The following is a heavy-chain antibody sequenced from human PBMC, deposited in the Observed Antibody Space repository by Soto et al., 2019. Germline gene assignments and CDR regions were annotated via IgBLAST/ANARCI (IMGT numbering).Heavy chain of an antibody. Sequence: SETLSLTCTVSGGSISSADYYWSWIRQPPGRGLEWIGYIYYSGSTYYNLSLKSRVTISVDPSKNQFSLKLSSVTAADTAVYYGAGLLENLGFAPGGQGPLVTVPS. CDR3: AGLLENLGFAP. CDR1: GGSISSADYY. J-gene: IGHJ5*02. CDR2: IYYSGST. V-gene: IGHV4-30-4*01. D-gene: IGHD3-3*01.